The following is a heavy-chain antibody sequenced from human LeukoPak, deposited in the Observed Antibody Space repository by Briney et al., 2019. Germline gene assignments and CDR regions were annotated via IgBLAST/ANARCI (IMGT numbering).Heavy chain of an antibody. CDR1: GGSISTYY. V-gene: IGHV4-59*01. CDR3: ARKDAYNREDAFDI. J-gene: IGHJ3*02. D-gene: IGHD5-24*01. Sequence: PSETLSLTCTVSGGSISTYYWTWIRQPPGKGLQWIGYIYYSGSNNYNPSLKSRVNISVDSSKNQFSLKLSSVTAAGTAVYYCARKDAYNREDAFDIWGQGTRVTVSS. CDR2: IYYSGSN.